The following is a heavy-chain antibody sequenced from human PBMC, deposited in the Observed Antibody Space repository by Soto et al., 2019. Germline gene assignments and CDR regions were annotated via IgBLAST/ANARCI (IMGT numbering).Heavy chain of an antibody. CDR3: ARGIRVDTAMVTDYDCGMDV. J-gene: IGHJ6*02. CDR2: IYSGGST. V-gene: IGHV3-53*01. CDR1: GFTVSSNY. Sequence: EVQLVESGGGLIQPGGSLRLSCAASGFTVSSNYMSWVRQAPGKGLEWVSVIYSGGSTYYADSVKGRFTISRDNSKNTRYLQMNILRSEDTAVYYCARGIRVDTAMVTDYDCGMDVWGQGTTVTVSS. D-gene: IGHD5-18*01.